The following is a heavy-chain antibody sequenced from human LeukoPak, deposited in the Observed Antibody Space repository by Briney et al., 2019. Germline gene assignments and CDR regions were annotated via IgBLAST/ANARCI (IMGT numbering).Heavy chain of an antibody. J-gene: IGHJ5*02. CDR1: GGSISSYY. CDR3: ARESPGAWFDP. V-gene: IGHV4-4*09. CDR2: IYTSGST. Sequence: SETLPLTCTVSGGSISSYYWSWIRQPPGKGLEWIGYIYTSGSTNYNPSLKSRVTISVDTSKNQFSLKLSSVTAADTAVYYCARESPGAWFDPWGQGTLVTVSS. D-gene: IGHD3-10*01.